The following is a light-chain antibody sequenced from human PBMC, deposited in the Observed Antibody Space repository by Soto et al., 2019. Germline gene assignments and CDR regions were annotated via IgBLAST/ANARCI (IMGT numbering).Light chain of an antibody. V-gene: IGKV1-5*03. CDR1: QSINGW. Sequence: DIQMTQSPSTLSASVGDRVTITCRASQSINGWLAWYQQKPGKAPKLLIYMASTLQSGVPSRFSGSGSGTEFTLTISSLQPDDFATFFCQQYNGYWTFGQGTKVEIK. CDR3: QQYNGYWT. CDR2: MAS. J-gene: IGKJ1*01.